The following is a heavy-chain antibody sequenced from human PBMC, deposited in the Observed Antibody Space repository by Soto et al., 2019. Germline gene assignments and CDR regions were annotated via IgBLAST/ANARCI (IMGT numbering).Heavy chain of an antibody. D-gene: IGHD5-12*01. CDR2: IGGRGNSA. CDR3: VREGRGSFDF. Sequence: GGSLRLSCAASGFILTNYAMNWVRQAPGKGLEWDSVIGGRGNSAYYADSVQGRFTISRDNSKNTLSLQMSSLTADDTAIYYCVREGRGSFDFWGRGTMVTVSS. V-gene: IGHV3-23*01. J-gene: IGHJ3*01. CDR1: GFILTNYA.